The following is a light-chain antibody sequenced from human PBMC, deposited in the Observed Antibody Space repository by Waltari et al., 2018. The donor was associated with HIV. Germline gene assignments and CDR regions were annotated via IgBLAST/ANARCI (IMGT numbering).Light chain of an antibody. V-gene: IGLV1-44*01. Sequence: QSVLTQPPSASGTPGQRVTISCSGSSSNIGSNTVNWYQQLPGPAPKLLLYTNNQRPSGVPDRFSGSTSCTSAALASSGLQSEDEADYYCAAWDDSLNGPVFGGGTKLTVL. CDR1: SSNIGSNT. CDR3: AAWDDSLNGPV. J-gene: IGLJ2*01. CDR2: TNN.